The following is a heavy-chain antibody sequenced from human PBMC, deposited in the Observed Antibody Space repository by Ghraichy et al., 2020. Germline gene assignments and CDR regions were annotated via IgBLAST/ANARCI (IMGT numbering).Heavy chain of an antibody. CDR2: ISSSSGTI. V-gene: IGHV3-48*02. Sequence: GGSLRLSCAASGFTFNSYSMYWVRQAPGKGLEWVSYISSSSGTIYYADSVKGRFTISRDNAKSSLFLKMNSLRDEDTAVYYCARGMQSGVYFSWGQGTLVTVS. J-gene: IGHJ4*02. CDR1: GFTFNSYS. D-gene: IGHD5-12*01. CDR3: ARGMQSGVYFS.